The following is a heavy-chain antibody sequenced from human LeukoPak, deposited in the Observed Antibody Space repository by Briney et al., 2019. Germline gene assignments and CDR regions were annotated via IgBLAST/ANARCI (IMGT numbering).Heavy chain of an antibody. CDR1: GYTFTSYD. D-gene: IGHD6-19*01. CDR2: MNPNSGNT. J-gene: IGHJ6*03. V-gene: IGHV1-8*03. CDR3: ARRAVAYYYYYYMDV. Sequence: ASVKVSCKASGYTFTSYDINWVRQATGQGLEWTGWMNPNSGNTGYAQKFQGRVTITRNTSISTAYMDLSSLRSDDTAAYYCARRAVAYYYYYYMDVWGKGTTVTVSS.